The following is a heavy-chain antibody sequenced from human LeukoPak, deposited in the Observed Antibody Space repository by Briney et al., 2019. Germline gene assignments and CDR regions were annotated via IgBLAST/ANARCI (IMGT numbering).Heavy chain of an antibody. CDR2: IYYVGST. J-gene: IGHJ4*02. D-gene: IGHD6-19*01. V-gene: IGHV4-59*01. CDR3: ARRNPYSSGCLDY. CDR1: GGSISSYY. Sequence: PSETLSLTCTVSGGSISSYYWSWIRQPPGKGLEWIGYIYYVGSTNYNPSLKSRVTISVDTSKNQFSLKLSSVTAADTAVYYCARRNPYSSGCLDYWGQGTLVTVSS.